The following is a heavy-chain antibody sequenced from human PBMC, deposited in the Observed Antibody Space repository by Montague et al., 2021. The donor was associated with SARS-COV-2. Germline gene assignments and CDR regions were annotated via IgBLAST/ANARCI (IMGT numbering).Heavy chain of an antibody. CDR2: IDDSGTT. CDR3: ARNAYNHYGLDV. CDR1: GGSLSTYY. J-gene: IGHJ6*02. V-gene: IGHV4-59*08. Sequence: SETLSLTCSVSGGSLSTYYWSWIRQPPGKGLEWIGYIDDSGTTRYNPSFRSRATISLDLSKNQFSLDLNSVTAADTAVYYCARNAYNHYGLDVWGQGTTVTVSS.